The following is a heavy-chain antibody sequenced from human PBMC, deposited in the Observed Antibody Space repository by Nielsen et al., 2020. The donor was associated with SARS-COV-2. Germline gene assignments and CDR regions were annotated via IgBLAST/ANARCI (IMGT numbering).Heavy chain of an antibody. CDR1: GFTFSDYY. CDR3: AGAGYSSGWFVFDY. Sequence: GESLKISCAASGFTFSDYYMSWIRQAPGKGLEWVSYISSSSSYTNYADSVKGRFTISRDNAKNSLYLQMNSLRAEDTAVYYCAGAGYSSGWFVFDYWGQGTLVTVSS. J-gene: IGHJ4*02. D-gene: IGHD6-19*01. V-gene: IGHV3-11*06. CDR2: ISSSSSYT.